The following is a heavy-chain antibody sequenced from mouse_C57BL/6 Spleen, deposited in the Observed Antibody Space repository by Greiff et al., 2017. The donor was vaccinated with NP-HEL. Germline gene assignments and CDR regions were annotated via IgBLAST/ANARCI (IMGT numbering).Heavy chain of an antibody. CDR2: IDPSDSYT. J-gene: IGHJ2*01. CDR3: ARSITTVVAPDY. D-gene: IGHD1-1*01. Sequence: QVQLQQSGAELVMPGASVKLSCKASGHTFTSYWMHWVKQRPGQGLEWIGEIDPSDSYTNYNQKFKGKSTLTVDKSSSTAYMQLSSLTSEDSAVYYCARSITTVVAPDYWGQGTTLTGSS. V-gene: IGHV1-69*01. CDR1: GHTFTSYW.